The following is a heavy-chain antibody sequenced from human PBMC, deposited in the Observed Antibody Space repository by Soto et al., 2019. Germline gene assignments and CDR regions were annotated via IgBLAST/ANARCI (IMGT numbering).Heavy chain of an antibody. CDR3: ARDRPAGYYYYGMDV. CDR2: IWYDGSNK. V-gene: IGHV3-33*01. J-gene: IGHJ6*02. CDR1: GFTFSSYG. Sequence: GGSLRLSCAASGFTFSSYGMHWVRQAPGKGLEWVAVIWYDGSNKYYADSVKGRFTISRDNSKNTLYLQMNSLRAEDTAVYYCARDRPAGYYYYGMDVWGQGTTVTVSS.